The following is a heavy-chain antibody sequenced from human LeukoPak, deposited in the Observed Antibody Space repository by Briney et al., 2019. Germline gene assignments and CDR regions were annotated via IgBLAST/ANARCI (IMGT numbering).Heavy chain of an antibody. CDR2: ISYTGST. Sequence: TSETLSLTCTVSGGSISTYYWSWIRQPPGRGLEWIGYISYTGSTNYNPSLKSRVTISVATSKNQFSLKLSSVTAADTAMYYCARDGGGYNLWGQGTLVTVSS. J-gene: IGHJ4*02. CDR1: GGSISTYY. D-gene: IGHD5-24*01. V-gene: IGHV4-59*01. CDR3: ARDGGGYNL.